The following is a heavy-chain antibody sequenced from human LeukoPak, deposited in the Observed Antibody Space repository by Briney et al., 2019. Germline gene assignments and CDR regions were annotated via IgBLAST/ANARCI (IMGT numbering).Heavy chain of an antibody. Sequence: GGSLRLSCAASGLTFRNYWMSWVRQAPGKGLEWVANIKQDGSDKFYVDSVNGRFTISRDNAKNSLYLQMDTLRAEDTAIYYCATFSGAHHKTFDSWGQGTLVTVSS. CDR3: ATFSGAHHKTFDS. D-gene: IGHD1-14*01. CDR1: GLTFRNYW. J-gene: IGHJ4*02. CDR2: IKQDGSDK. V-gene: IGHV3-7*01.